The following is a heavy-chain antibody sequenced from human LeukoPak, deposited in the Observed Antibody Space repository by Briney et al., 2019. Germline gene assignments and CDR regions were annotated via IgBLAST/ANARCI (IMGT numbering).Heavy chain of an antibody. J-gene: IGHJ4*02. CDR3: ARMFGGNYYGYYFDY. D-gene: IGHD1-26*01. CDR2: LYSGGMT. CDR1: GFTVNNYY. Sequence: GGSLRLSCAASGFTVNNYYMTWVRQAPGKGLECVSILYSGGMTYYADSVKGRSTISTDTSKNTVNLQMNSLRAEDTAIYYCARMFGGNYYGYYFDYWGQGSMLTVSS. V-gene: IGHV3-53*01.